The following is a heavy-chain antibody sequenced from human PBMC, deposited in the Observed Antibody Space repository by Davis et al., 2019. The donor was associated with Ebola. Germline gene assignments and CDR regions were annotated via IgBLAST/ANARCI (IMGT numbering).Heavy chain of an antibody. V-gene: IGHV1-2*04. CDR1: GYTFTGYY. CDR3: AREGPRFDSSGYYYGMDV. D-gene: IGHD3-22*01. J-gene: IGHJ6*02. CDR2: INPNSGGT. Sequence: ASVKVSCKASGYTFTGYYMHWVRQAPGQGLEWMGWINPNSGGTNYAQKFQGWVTMTRDTSISTAYVELSGLRSDDTAVYYCAREGPRFDSSGYYYGMDVWGQGTTVTVSS.